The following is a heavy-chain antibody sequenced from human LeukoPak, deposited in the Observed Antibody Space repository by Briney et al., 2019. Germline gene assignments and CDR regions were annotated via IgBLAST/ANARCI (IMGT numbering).Heavy chain of an antibody. CDR1: GFTFSSYG. Sequence: GGSLRLSCAASGFTFSSYGMSWVRQAPGKGLEWVAAISAGGDLTNYSDSVKGRFTISRDSSKNMLYVQMNSLRAEDTAIYYCAKGLISSATYFSYFDYWGQGTLVTVSS. J-gene: IGHJ4*02. CDR3: AKGLISSATYFSYFDY. D-gene: IGHD1-26*01. V-gene: IGHV3-23*01. CDR2: ISAGGDLT.